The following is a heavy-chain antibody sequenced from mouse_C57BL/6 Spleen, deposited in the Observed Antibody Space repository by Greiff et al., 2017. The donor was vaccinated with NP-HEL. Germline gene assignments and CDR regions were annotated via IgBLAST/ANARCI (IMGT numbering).Heavy chain of an antibody. J-gene: IGHJ3*01. CDR1: GYAFTNYL. Sequence: VQLQQSGAELVRPGTSVKVSCKASGYAFTNYLIEWVKQRPGQGLEWIGVINPGSGGTNYNEKFKGKATLTADKSSSTAYMQLSSLTSEDSAVYFCARKDYDGYFAWFAYWGQGTLVTVSA. D-gene: IGHD2-3*01. CDR2: INPGSGGT. CDR3: ARKDYDGYFAWFAY. V-gene: IGHV1-54*01.